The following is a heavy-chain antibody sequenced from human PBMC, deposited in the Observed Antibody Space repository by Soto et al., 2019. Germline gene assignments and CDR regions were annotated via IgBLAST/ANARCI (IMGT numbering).Heavy chain of an antibody. V-gene: IGHV1-2*02. CDR3: ARIKLGMNYYNVMDV. CDR2: INPKTAAT. D-gene: IGHD3-16*01. J-gene: IGHJ6*02. CDR1: GYSFSDYF. Sequence: QVQLVQSGAEVKKSGASVKISCKPSGYSFSDYFIQWVRQAPGQGLEWVAWINPKTAATNYAKKFQGRVSVTWDTSSTTAYMELTSLRPDDTAVYYCARIKLGMNYYNVMDVWGQGTTVIFSS.